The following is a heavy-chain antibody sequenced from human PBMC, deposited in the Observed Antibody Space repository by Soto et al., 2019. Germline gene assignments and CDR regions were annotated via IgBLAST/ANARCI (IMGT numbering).Heavy chain of an antibody. J-gene: IGHJ4*02. V-gene: IGHV3-7*01. CDR1: GFTFSSYW. D-gene: IGHD3-3*01. Sequence: EVQLVESGGGLVQPGGSLRLSCAASGFTFSSYWMSWVRQAPGKGLEWVANIKQDGSEKYYVDSVKGRFTISRDNAKNSLYLQMNSLRAEGTAVYYCARPYDFWSGYYLSFWGQGTLVTVCS. CDR2: IKQDGSEK. CDR3: ARPYDFWSGYYLSF.